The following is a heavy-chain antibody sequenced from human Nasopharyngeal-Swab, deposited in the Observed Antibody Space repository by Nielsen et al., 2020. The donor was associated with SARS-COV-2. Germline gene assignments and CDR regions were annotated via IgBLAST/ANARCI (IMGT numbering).Heavy chain of an antibody. CDR3: ATCSSANCYPPDDAFDI. Sequence: SETLSLTCTVSGGYISSGGHYWTWIRQPAGKGLEWIGRIYSSGSTNYNPSLKSRVSISIDTSKNRFSLRLSSVTAADTAMYYCATCSSANCYPPDDAFDIWGQGTMV. D-gene: IGHD2-2*01. CDR1: GGYISSGGHY. J-gene: IGHJ3*02. V-gene: IGHV4-61*02. CDR2: IYSSGST.